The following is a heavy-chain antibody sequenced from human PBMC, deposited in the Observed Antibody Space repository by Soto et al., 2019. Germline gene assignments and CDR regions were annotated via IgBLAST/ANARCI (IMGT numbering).Heavy chain of an antibody. J-gene: IGHJ4*02. CDR2: IYYSGTT. CDR1: GGSIRIGDDH. D-gene: IGHD3-22*01. V-gene: IGHV4-30-4*01. Sequence: SETLSLTCTVSGGSIRIGDDHWSWIRQPPGQGLEWIGYIYYSGTTYYNPSLKSRVSISIDTPKNHFSLKLSSVTAADTAVYYCARGYYDSSGYYVGSPIFDYWGQGTLVTVSS. CDR3: ARGYYDSSGYYVGSPIFDY.